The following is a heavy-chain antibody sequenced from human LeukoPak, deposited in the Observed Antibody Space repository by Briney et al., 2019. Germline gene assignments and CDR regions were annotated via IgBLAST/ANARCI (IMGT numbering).Heavy chain of an antibody. V-gene: IGHV4-59*01. CDR3: ASGARPRHYFDY. D-gene: IGHD4-17*01. J-gene: IGHJ4*02. Sequence: SETLSLTCTVSGGSISNYYWSWIRQPPGKGLEWIGFFYYSGSTSYNPSLKSRVTISVATSKNQFSLKLSSVTAADTAVYYCASGARPRHYFDYRGQGTLVTVSS. CDR1: GGSISNYY. CDR2: FYYSGST.